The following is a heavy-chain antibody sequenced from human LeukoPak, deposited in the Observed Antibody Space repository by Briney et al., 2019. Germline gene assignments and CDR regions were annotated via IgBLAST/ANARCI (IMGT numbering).Heavy chain of an antibody. J-gene: IGHJ2*01. V-gene: IGHV1-18*01. CDR1: GYTFTSYG. D-gene: IGHD4-17*01. Sequence: ASVKVSCKASGYTFTSYGISWVRQAPGQGLEWMGWISAYNGNTNYAQKLQGRVTMTTDTSTSTAYMELRSLRSDDTAVYYCARADPGDFKVVGWYFDLWGRGTLVTVSS. CDR2: ISAYNGNT. CDR3: ARADPGDFKVVGWYFDL.